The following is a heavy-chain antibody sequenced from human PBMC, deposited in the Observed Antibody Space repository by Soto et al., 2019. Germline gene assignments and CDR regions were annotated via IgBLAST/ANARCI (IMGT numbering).Heavy chain of an antibody. J-gene: IGHJ6*02. CDR1: GYTFTSYC. CDR2: ISAYNGNT. D-gene: IGHD4-17*01. CDR3: ARFDYGDFYYYYGMDV. Sequence: ASVKVSCKASGYTFTSYCISWVLQAPGQGLEWMGWISAYNGNTNYAQKLQGRVTMTTDTSTSTAYMELRSLRSDDTAVYYCARFDYGDFYYYYGMDVWGQGTTVTVSS. V-gene: IGHV1-18*01.